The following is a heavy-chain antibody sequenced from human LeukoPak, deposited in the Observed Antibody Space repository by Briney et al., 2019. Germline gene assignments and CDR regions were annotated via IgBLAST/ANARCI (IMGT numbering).Heavy chain of an antibody. Sequence: ASVTVSCKASGYTFTDYYMHWVRQAPGQGLEWMGWINPNSGGTNYAQKFQGRVTMTRDTSISTAYMELSRLRSDDTAVYYCARDHEYSSSWFSDAFDIWGQGTMVTVSS. V-gene: IGHV1-2*02. D-gene: IGHD6-13*01. CDR3: ARDHEYSSSWFSDAFDI. CDR2: INPNSGGT. CDR1: GYTFTDYY. J-gene: IGHJ3*02.